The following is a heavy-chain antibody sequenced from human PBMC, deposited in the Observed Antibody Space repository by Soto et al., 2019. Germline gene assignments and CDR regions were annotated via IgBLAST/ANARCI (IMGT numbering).Heavy chain of an antibody. CDR2: IYSGGST. V-gene: IGHV3-53*01. CDR1: GFTVSSNY. Sequence: GGSLRLSCAASGFTVSSNYMSWVRQAPGEGLEWVSVIYSGGSTYYADSVKGRFIISRDNSKNTLYLQMNSLRAEDTAVYYCARDLGNNWFDPWGQGTLVTVSS. CDR3: ARDLGNNWFDP. J-gene: IGHJ5*02. D-gene: IGHD1-26*01.